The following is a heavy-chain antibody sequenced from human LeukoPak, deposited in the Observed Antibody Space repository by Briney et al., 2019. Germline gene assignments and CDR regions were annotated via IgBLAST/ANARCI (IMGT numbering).Heavy chain of an antibody. CDR2: ISRSSSYI. CDR1: GFTFSSFV. D-gene: IGHD3-10*01. V-gene: IGHV3-21*01. J-gene: IGHJ4*02. CDR3: AWGGISMVRGIMD. Sequence: PGGSLRLSCAASGFTFSSFVMNWVRQVPGKGLEWVSSISRSSSYIHYAHSVKGRFTISRDNAKNSLYLEMNSLRAEDTAVYYCAWGGISMVRGIMDWGQGTLVTVSS.